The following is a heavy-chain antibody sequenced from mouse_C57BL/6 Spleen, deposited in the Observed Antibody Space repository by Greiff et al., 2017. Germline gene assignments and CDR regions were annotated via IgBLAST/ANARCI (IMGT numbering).Heavy chain of an antibody. CDR2: ISDGGSYT. J-gene: IGHJ3*01. CDR3: ARGSYYSKGEFAY. D-gene: IGHD2-5*01. V-gene: IGHV5-4*03. Sequence: EVMLVESGGGLVKPGGSLKLSCAASGFTFSSYAMSWVRQTPEKRLEWVATISDGGSYTYYPDNVKGRFTISRDNAKNNLYLQMSHLKSEDTAMYYCARGSYYSKGEFAYWGQGTLVTVSA. CDR1: GFTFSSYA.